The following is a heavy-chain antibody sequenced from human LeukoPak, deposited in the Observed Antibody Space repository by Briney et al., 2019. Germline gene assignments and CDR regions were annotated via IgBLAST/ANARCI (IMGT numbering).Heavy chain of an antibody. CDR2: IYYSGST. CDR3: AVYIWGTYRHSAY. J-gene: IGHJ4*02. D-gene: IGHD3-16*02. Sequence: GYIYYSGSTSYNPSLKSRVTISVDTSKNQFSLKMTSVTAADTAVYYCAVYIWGTYRHSAYWGQGTLVTVSS. V-gene: IGHV4-30-4*01.